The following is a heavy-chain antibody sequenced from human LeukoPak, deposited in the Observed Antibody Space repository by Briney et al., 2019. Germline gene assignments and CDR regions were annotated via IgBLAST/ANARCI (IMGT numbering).Heavy chain of an antibody. J-gene: IGHJ4*02. CDR3: VREERGYCSGGSCTGPFDS. CDR2: VNPNSGNT. D-gene: IGHD2-15*01. CDR1: GDTFTSYN. Sequence: ASVRVSCKASGDTFTSYNMNWVRQATGQGLEWMGWVNPNSGNTGYAQKFQGRVTMSTNSSISTAYMELSSLGSEDTAVYYCVREERGYCSGGSCTGPFDSWGQGTLVIVSS. V-gene: IGHV1-8*01.